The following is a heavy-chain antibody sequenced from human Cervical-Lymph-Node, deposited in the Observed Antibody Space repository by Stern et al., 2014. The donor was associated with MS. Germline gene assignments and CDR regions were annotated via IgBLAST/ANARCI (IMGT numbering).Heavy chain of an antibody. CDR1: GLTFRNYV. D-gene: IGHD3-3*01. CDR2: VTDAGST. CDR3: ATSPLLYVLWSGYYFDI. J-gene: IGHJ4*02. Sequence: EVQLVESGGGLVPPGGSLRLSCAASGLTFRNYVMTWVRQAPEKGLEWVSAVTDAGSTYYADSVKGRFTISGDNSKNTVYLQMNSLRAEDTAVYYCATSPLLYVLWSGYYFDIWGQGALVIVSS. V-gene: IGHV3-23*04.